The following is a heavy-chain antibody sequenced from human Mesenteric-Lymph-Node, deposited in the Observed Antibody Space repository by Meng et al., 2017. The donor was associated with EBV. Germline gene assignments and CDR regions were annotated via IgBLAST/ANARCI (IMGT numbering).Heavy chain of an antibody. V-gene: IGHV1-18*01. D-gene: IGHD6-13*01. CDR2: IGAYNGNT. Sequence: QVQLGQSGAEVKKPGASVKVSCKASGYTFTSYGISWVRQAPGQGLEWMGWIGAYNGNTNYAQKVQGRVTMTTDTSTATAYMELRSLRSDDTAVYYCARVPSIAAAGYATFNYWGQGTLVTVSS. J-gene: IGHJ4*02. CDR3: ARVPSIAAAGYATFNY. CDR1: GYTFTSYG.